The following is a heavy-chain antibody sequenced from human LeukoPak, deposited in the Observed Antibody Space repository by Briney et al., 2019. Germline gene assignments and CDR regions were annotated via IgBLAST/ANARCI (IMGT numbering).Heavy chain of an antibody. CDR3: ARSPDYYYYYMDV. V-gene: IGHV6-1*01. J-gene: IGHJ6*03. CDR1: GDSVSINSAA. CDR2: TYYRSKWYN. Sequence: SQTLSLTCALSGDSVSINSAAWHWLRQSPSRGLEWLGRTYYRSKWYNDYAVSVKSRITINPDTSKNQFSLQLNSVTPEDTAVYYCARSPDYYYYYMDVWGKGTTVTVSS.